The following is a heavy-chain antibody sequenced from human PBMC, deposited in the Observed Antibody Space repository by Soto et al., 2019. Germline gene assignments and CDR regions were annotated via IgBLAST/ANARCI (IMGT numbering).Heavy chain of an antibody. V-gene: IGHV1-8*01. CDR2: MNPNSGNT. CDR1: GYTFTSYD. CDR3: ARWPDGYYYYGMDV. Sequence: QVQLVQSGAEVKKPGASVKVSCKASGYTFTSYDINWVRQATGQGLEWMGWMNPNSGNTGYAQKFQGRVTMTRNTSISTAYMDLSSLRSEDTAVYYCARWPDGYYYYGMDVWSKGTTVTVSS. J-gene: IGHJ6*04.